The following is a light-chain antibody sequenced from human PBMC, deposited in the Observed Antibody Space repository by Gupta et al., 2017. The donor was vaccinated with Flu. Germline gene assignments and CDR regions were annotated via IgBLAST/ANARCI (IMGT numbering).Light chain of an antibody. CDR2: QDT. CDR1: TLGNKY. Sequence: SYELTQPPSVSVSPGQTASITCSGDTLGNKYAVWYQQKPGQSPVLLIHQDTQRPSGILERFSGSKSGNTATLTISGTQAMDEADYYCQAWDSSTVWVFGGGTKLTVL. V-gene: IGLV3-1*01. CDR3: QAWDSSTVWV. J-gene: IGLJ3*02.